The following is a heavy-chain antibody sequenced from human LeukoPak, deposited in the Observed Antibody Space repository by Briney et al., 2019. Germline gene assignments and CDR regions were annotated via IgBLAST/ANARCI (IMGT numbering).Heavy chain of an antibody. V-gene: IGHV3-30*04. Sequence: GRSLRLSCAASGFTFSSYSMHWVRQAPGKGLEWVALISDDGSNEQFADSVKGRFTVSRDSSKNTVYLQMNSLRAEDTAMYYCARDHRVSYFDLWGQGTLVTVSS. J-gene: IGHJ4*02. CDR2: ISDDGSNE. CDR1: GFTFSSYS. D-gene: IGHD6-6*01. CDR3: ARDHRVSYFDL.